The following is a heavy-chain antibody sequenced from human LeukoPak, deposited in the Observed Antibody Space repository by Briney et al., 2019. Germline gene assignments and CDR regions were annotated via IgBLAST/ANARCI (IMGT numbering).Heavy chain of an antibody. V-gene: IGHV3-30*02. CDR1: GFTFSSYG. Sequence: PGGSLRLSCAASGFTFSSYGMHWVRQAPGKGLEWVAVIWYGGSNKYYADSVKGRFTISRDNSKNTLYLQMNSLRAEDTAVYYCAKEPHSGAFDIWGQGTMVTVSS. D-gene: IGHD3-10*01. CDR2: IWYGGSNK. CDR3: AKEPHSGAFDI. J-gene: IGHJ3*02.